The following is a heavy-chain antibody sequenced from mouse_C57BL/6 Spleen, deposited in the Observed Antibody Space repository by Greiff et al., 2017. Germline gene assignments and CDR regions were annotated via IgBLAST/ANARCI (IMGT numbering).Heavy chain of an antibody. CDR3: ARAGNAQATWFAY. CDR1: GYTFTSYW. Sequence: VKLQQSGAELAKPGASVKLSCKASGYTFTSYWMHWVKQRPGQGLEWIGYINPSSGYTKYNQKFKDKATLTADKSSSTAYKQLSSHSYEDYAVDYCARAGNAQATWFAYWGQGTLVTVSA. J-gene: IGHJ3*01. V-gene: IGHV1-7*01. CDR2: INPSSGYT. D-gene: IGHD3-2*02.